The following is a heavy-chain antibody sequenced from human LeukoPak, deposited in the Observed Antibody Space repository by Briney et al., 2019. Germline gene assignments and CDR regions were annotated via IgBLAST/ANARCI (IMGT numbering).Heavy chain of an antibody. CDR2: IYYSGRT. D-gene: IGHD2-15*01. CDR1: SGSISSSSYY. Sequence: PSETLSLTCTVSSGSISSSSYYWGWIRQPPGKGLEWIGRIYYSGRTYYNPSLKSRVTISVDTSKNQFSLKLSSVTAADTAVYYCARPVTGYCSGGSCYSDHYYFYMDVWGKGTTVAVSS. V-gene: IGHV4-39*01. CDR3: ARPVTGYCSGGSCYSDHYYFYMDV. J-gene: IGHJ6*03.